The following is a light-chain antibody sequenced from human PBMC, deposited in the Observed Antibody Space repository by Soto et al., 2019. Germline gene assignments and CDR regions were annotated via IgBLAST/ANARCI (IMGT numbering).Light chain of an antibody. J-gene: IGKJ5*01. CDR3: QQSYSTPTT. V-gene: IGKV1-39*01. Sequence: DIQLTQTPSSLFASVGDSVTITCRASQNIKTCLTWYQQKPEKAPNLLIYAASSLHSGVPSRFSGSGSGTDFTLTISSLQPEDFGTYYCQQSYSTPTTFGQGTLLEN. CDR2: AAS. CDR1: QNIKTC.